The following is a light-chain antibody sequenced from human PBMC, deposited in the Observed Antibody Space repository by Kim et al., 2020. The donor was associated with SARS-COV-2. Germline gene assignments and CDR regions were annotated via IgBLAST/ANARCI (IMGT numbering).Light chain of an antibody. CDR2: RNN. CDR3: AAWDDSLSGRV. Sequence: GQRITISSSGSGSNIGKHSVPWYQQRPGTAPKIVIFRNNQRPSGVPDRFSGSKSGTSASLAISGLRSEDEADYYCAAWDDSLSGRVFGGGTQLTVL. CDR1: GSNIGKHS. J-gene: IGLJ2*01. V-gene: IGLV1-47*01.